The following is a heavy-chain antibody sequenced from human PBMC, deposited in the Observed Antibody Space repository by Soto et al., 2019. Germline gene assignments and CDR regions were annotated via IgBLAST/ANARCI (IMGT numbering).Heavy chain of an antibody. Sequence: KPSETLSLTCTVSGGSISSGGYYWSWIRQHPGKGLEWIGYIYYSGSTYYNPSLKSRVTISVDTSKNQFSLKLSSVTAADTAVYYCARFGADFWSGYSNFDYWGQGTLVTVSS. J-gene: IGHJ4*02. CDR2: IYYSGST. CDR1: GGSISSGGYY. V-gene: IGHV4-31*03. D-gene: IGHD3-3*01. CDR3: ARFGADFWSGYSNFDY.